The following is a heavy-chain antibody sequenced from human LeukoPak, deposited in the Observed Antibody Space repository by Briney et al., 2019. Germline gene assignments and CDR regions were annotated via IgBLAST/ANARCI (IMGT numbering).Heavy chain of an antibody. V-gene: IGHV3-11*01. CDR3: ARVVNPDSSHDAFDT. CDR2: ISSSGSTI. Sequence: GGSLRLTCAASGFTFSHYYMSWIRQAPGKGLEWVSYISSSGSTIYYADSVKGRFTISRDNAKNSLYLQMNSLRAEDTAVYYCARVVNPDSSHDAFDTWGQGTMVTVSS. J-gene: IGHJ3*02. D-gene: IGHD2-2*01. CDR1: GFTFSHYY.